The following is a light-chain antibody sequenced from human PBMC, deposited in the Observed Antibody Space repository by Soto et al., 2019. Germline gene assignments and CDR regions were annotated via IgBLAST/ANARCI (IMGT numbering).Light chain of an antibody. CDR2: RAS. V-gene: IGKV3-15*01. J-gene: IGKJ4*01. CDR1: QSMNTL. CDR3: QQRDDWVS. Sequence: EIVLTQSPATLSVSPGERATLSCRASQSMNTLLAWYQQKPGQAPRLLIYRASTRATGIPDRFSGSGSGTEFTLTISSLQSEDFAVYYCQQRDDWVSFGGGTKVDIK.